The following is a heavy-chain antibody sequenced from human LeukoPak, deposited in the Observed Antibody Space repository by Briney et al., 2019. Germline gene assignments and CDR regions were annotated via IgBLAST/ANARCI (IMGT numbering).Heavy chain of an antibody. CDR1: GYTFTSYG. J-gene: IGHJ6*03. CDR2: ISAYNGNT. V-gene: IGHV1-18*01. Sequence: ASVKVSCKASGYTFTSYGTSWVRQAPGQGLEWMGWISAYNGNTNYAQKLQGRVTMTTDTSTSTAYMELRSLRSGDTAVYYCARDIREIPAYMDVWGKGTTVTVSS. D-gene: IGHD5-24*01. CDR3: ARDIREIPAYMDV.